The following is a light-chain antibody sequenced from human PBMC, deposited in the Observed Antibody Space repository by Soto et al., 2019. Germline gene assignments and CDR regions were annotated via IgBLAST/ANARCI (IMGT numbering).Light chain of an antibody. CDR1: SSNIGAGYD. CDR3: QSYDSSLSVV. V-gene: IGLV1-40*01. Sequence: QSVLTQPPSVSGAPGQRVTISCTGSSSNIGAGYDVHWYQQLPETAPKLLIYDNTNRPSGVPDRFSGSKSGTSASLAITGLQAEDGADYYCQSYDSSLSVVFGGGTKVTVL. J-gene: IGLJ2*01. CDR2: DNT.